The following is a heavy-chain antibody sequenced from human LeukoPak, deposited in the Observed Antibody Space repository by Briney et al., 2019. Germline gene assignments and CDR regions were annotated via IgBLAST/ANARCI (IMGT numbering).Heavy chain of an antibody. V-gene: IGHV5-51*01. CDR2: IYPGDSNT. Sequence: GESLKISCKGSGYTFTDYWIGWVRQMSGKGLEWVGIIYPGDSNTRYSPSFQGQVTISADRTISTAYLQWSSLKASDTTMYYCARENWGSVDYWGQGTLVTVSS. CDR3: ARENWGSVDY. D-gene: IGHD7-27*01. CDR1: GYTFTDYW. J-gene: IGHJ4*02.